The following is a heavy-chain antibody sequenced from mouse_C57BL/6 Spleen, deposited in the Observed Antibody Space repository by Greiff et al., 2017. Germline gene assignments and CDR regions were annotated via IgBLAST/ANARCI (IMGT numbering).Heavy chain of an antibody. D-gene: IGHD1-1*01. CDR2: IHPNSGST. CDR1: GYTFTSYW. Sequence: QVQLKQPGAELVKPGASVKLSCKASGYTFTSYWMHWVKQRPGQGLEWIGMIHPNSGSTNYNEKFKSKATLTVDKSSSTAYMKLSSLTSEDSAVYYCASYYGSSLYAMDYWGQGTSVTVSS. CDR3: ASYYGSSLYAMDY. J-gene: IGHJ4*01. V-gene: IGHV1-64*01.